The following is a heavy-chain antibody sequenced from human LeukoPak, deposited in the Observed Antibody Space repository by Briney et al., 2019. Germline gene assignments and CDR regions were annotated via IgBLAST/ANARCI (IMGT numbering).Heavy chain of an antibody. CDR1: GFTFSSYG. Sequence: GGSLRLSCAASGFTFSSYGMHWVRQAPGKGLEWVAVISYDGSNKYYADSVKGRFTISRDNSKNTLYLQMDSLRAEDTAVYYCAKGGYSYGFYYMDVWGKGTTVTVSS. CDR2: ISYDGSNK. D-gene: IGHD5-18*01. CDR3: AKGGYSYGFYYMDV. J-gene: IGHJ6*03. V-gene: IGHV3-30*18.